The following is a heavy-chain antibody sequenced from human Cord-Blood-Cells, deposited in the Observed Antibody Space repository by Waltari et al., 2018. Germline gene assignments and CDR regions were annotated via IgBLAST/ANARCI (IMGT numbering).Heavy chain of an antibody. V-gene: IGHV5-51*01. CDR2: IYPGDSDT. CDR3: ARTTTGTHFDY. CDR1: GYSFTSHW. J-gene: IGHJ4*02. D-gene: IGHD1-1*01. Sequence: EVQLVQSGAEVTKPGESLKISCTGSGYSFTSHWVGWVRQMPVKGLEWMGIIYPGDSDTRYSPSVQGQVTISADKSISTAYLQWSSLKASDTAMYYCARTTTGTHFDYWGQGTLVTVSS.